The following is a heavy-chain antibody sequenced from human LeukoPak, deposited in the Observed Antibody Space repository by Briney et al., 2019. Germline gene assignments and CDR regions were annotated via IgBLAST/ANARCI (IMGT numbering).Heavy chain of an antibody. CDR3: ARHEVEDGYNYFDY. D-gene: IGHD5-24*01. CDR1: GGSISNSSYY. J-gene: IGHJ4*02. Sequence: SETLSLTCTVSGGSISNSSYYWGCIRQPPGKGLEWIGNIYYSGSTYYNPSLKSRVTISVDTSKNQFSLKLSSVTAADTAVYYCARHEVEDGYNYFDYWGQGTLVTVSS. V-gene: IGHV4-39*01. CDR2: IYYSGST.